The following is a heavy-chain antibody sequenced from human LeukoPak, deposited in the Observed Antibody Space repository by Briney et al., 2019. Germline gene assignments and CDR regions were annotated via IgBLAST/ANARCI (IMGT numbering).Heavy chain of an antibody. D-gene: IGHD2-2*01. CDR3: ARGLRVVVPAAIDYYYGMDV. CDR1: GYTFTGYY. J-gene: IGHJ6*02. V-gene: IGHV1-2*02. CDR2: INPNSGGT. Sequence: ASVKVSCKASGYTFTGYYMHWVRQAPGQGREWMGWINPNSGGTNYAQKFQGRVTMTRDTSISTAYMELSRLRSDDTAVYYCARGLRVVVPAAIDYYYGMDVWGQGTTVTVSS.